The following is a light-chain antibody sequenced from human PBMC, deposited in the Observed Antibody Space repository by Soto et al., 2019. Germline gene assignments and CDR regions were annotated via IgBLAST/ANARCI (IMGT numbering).Light chain of an antibody. Sequence: QSALTQPRSVSGSPGQSVTISCTGTSSDVGSYKDVSWYQHHPGKVPKLMIYDVSERPSGVPDRFSGSKSGNTASLTISGLQADHEAHYYCCASAETFYVFGTGTKVTVL. CDR2: DVS. V-gene: IGLV2-11*01. CDR3: CASAETFYV. J-gene: IGLJ1*01. CDR1: SSDVGSYKD.